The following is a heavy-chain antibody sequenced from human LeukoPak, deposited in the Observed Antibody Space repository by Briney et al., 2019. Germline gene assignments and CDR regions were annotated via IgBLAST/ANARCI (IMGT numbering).Heavy chain of an antibody. CDR2: ISSSGSTI. Sequence: GGSLRLSCAASGFTFSDYYMSWIRQAPGKGLEWVSYISSSGSTIYYADSVKGRFTISRDNAKNSLYLQMNSLRAEDTAVYYCAKESGSGSYYTYYYYYGMDVWGKGTTVTVSS. V-gene: IGHV3-11*01. CDR1: GFTFSDYY. CDR3: AKESGSGSYYTYYYYYGMDV. D-gene: IGHD3-10*01. J-gene: IGHJ6*04.